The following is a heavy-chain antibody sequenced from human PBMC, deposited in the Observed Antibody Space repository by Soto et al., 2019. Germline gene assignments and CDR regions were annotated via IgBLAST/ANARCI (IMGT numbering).Heavy chain of an antibody. Sequence: GGSLRPSCAASGFSFSTYWMSWVRQAPGKGLEWVSSISRSGSTIYYVDSVKGRFTISRDNAKNSLYLQMNSLRAEDTAVYYCAREMWYSSSSLDYWGQGTLVTVSS. V-gene: IGHV3-11*01. CDR1: GFSFSTYW. J-gene: IGHJ4*02. CDR3: AREMWYSSSSLDY. CDR2: ISRSGSTI. D-gene: IGHD6-6*01.